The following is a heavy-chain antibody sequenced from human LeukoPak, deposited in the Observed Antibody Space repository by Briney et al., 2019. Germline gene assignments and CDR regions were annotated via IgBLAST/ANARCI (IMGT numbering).Heavy chain of an antibody. CDR2: VSPNGVIT. J-gene: IGHJ4*02. CDR3: AKEGKTRNWNYYQAKAVY. D-gene: IGHD1-7*01. CDR1: GFTFSSHG. Sequence: GGSLRLSCAASGFTFSSHGMNWVRQAPGKGLEWVSGVSPNGVITYYADSVKGRFTISRDNSKGTVYLQMNSLRPEDTAVYYCAKEGKTRNWNYYQAKAVYWGQGTLVTVSS. V-gene: IGHV3-23*01.